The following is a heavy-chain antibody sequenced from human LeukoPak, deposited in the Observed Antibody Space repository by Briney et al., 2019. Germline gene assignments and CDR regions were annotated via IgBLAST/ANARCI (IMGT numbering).Heavy chain of an antibody. D-gene: IGHD6-6*01. CDR3: AKTQGPSIAARHQTRTDY. J-gene: IGHJ4*02. V-gene: IGHV3-23*01. Sequence: PGGSLRLSCAASGFTFSSYAMSWVRQAPGKGLEWVSAISGSGGSTYYADSVKGRFTISRDSSKNTLYLQMNSLRAEDTAVYYCAKTQGPSIAARHQTRTDYWGQGTLVTVSS. CDR1: GFTFSSYA. CDR2: ISGSGGST.